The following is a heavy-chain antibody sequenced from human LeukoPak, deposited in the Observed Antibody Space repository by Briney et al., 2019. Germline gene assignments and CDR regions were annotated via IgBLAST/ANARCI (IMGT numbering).Heavy chain of an antibody. CDR3: AREGEGSSWPYYFDY. V-gene: IGHV4-59*01. CDR1: GGSISSYY. CDR2: IYYSGST. D-gene: IGHD6-13*01. Sequence: SETLSLTCTVSGGSISSYYWSWIRQPPGKGLEWIGYIYYSGSTNYNPSLKSRVTISVDTSKNQFSLKLASVTAADTAVYYCAREGEGSSWPYYFDYWGQGTLVTVSS. J-gene: IGHJ4*02.